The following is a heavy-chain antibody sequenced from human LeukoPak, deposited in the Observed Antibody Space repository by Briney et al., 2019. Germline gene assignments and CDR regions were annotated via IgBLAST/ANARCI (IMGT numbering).Heavy chain of an antibody. Sequence: PSETLSLTCTVPGGSINNYYWSWIRQPPGKGLEWIGYIYYRGSTNYNPSLKSRVTFSVDTSKNQFSLKLNSVTAADTAVYYCARGGDYGDLRYFDYWGQGALVTV. V-gene: IGHV4-59*01. CDR2: IYYRGST. D-gene: IGHD4-17*01. CDR3: ARGGDYGDLRYFDY. CDR1: GGSINNYY. J-gene: IGHJ4*02.